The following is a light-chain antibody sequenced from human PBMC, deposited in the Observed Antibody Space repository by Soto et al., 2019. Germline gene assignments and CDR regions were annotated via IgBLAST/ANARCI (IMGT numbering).Light chain of an antibody. CDR1: QNINLN. J-gene: IGKJ4*01. CDR2: GEY. V-gene: IGKV3-15*01. CDR3: QQYNNWPLT. Sequence: EIVMTQSPATLSVSPGEIATLSCMAIQNINLNLAWYQQKPGQAHRLLIYGEYARDTGIPARLSGSGSGTEFTLNIISLQSEDFAVYYCQQYNNWPLTFGGGTKVDIK.